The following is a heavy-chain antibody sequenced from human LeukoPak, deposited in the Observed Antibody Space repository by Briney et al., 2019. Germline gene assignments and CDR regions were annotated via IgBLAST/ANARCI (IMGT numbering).Heavy chain of an antibody. V-gene: IGHV3-30*04. Sequence: GGSLRLSCAASGFTFSSYAMRWVRQAPGKGLEWVAVISYDGSNKYYADSVKGRFTISRDNSKNTLYLQMNSLRAEDTAVYYCARDVNSGQGNLVTASS. CDR2: ISYDGSNK. CDR3: ARDVN. CDR1: GFTFSSYA. J-gene: IGHJ4*02.